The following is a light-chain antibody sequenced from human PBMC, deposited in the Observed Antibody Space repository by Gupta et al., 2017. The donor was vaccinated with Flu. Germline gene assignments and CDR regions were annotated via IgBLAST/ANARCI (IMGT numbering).Light chain of an antibody. CDR2: LGS. V-gene: IGKV2-28*01. CDR3: MQALQKPPT. Sequence: DIVMTQSPLSLPVTPAEPASISCRASQSLLHSNGYNYLDWYLQKPGQSQLLLIYLGSNRASGGPDRFSGSGSGTDFTLKMSRVEAADVGVDARMQALQKPPTFGQGTKVEIK. J-gene: IGKJ1*01. CDR1: QSLLHSNGYNY.